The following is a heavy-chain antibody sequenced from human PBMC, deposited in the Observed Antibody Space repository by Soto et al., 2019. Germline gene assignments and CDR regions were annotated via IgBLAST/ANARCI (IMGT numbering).Heavy chain of an antibody. J-gene: IGHJ3*02. CDR3: AREFGYSGYDDAFDI. CDR1: GYTFTSYG. Sequence: ASVKVSCKASGYTFTSYGISWVRQAPGQGLEWMGWISAYNGNTKYAQKLQGRVTMTTDTSTSTAYMELRSLRSDDTAVYYCAREFGYSGYDDAFDIWGQGTMVTVSS. CDR2: ISAYNGNT. V-gene: IGHV1-18*01. D-gene: IGHD5-12*01.